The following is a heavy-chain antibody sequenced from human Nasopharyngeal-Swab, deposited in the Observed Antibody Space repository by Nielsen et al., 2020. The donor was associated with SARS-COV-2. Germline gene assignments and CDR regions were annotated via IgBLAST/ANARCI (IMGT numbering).Heavy chain of an antibody. CDR3: VKHQGSSSDQ. CDR1: GFTFSNYW. CDR2: VNQDGSRT. V-gene: IGHV3-74*01. Sequence: GESLKISCAASGFTFSNYWMHWVRQAPGKGLVWVSRVNQDGSRTDYADSVRGRFTISRDNAKNTLYLQMNSLRVEDTAVHYCVKHQGSSSDQWGQGTLVTASS. J-gene: IGHJ4*02.